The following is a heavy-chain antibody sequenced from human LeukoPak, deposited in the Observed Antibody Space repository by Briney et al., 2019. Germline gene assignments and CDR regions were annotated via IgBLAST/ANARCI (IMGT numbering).Heavy chain of an antibody. CDR1: GFTFSNYA. CDR2: ISDSGGST. Sequence: PGGSLRLSCAASGFTFSNYAMHWVRQAPGKGLEYVSAISDSGGSTYYANSVKGRFTISRDNAKNSLYLQMNSLRAEDTAVYYCARDVSWSGLFDYWGQGTLVTVSS. D-gene: IGHD3-3*01. V-gene: IGHV3-64*04. J-gene: IGHJ4*02. CDR3: ARDVSWSGLFDY.